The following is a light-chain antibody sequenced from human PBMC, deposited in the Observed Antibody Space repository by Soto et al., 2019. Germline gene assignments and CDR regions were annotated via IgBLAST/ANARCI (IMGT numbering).Light chain of an antibody. CDR3: CSYVTTPEI. J-gene: IGLJ1*01. Sequence: QSVLAQPRSVSGSPGQLLTISCTGTSSDVDDYRYVSWYQQYPGKAPKLVIYGGNKRPSGVPDRFSGSNSGNTASLTISGLQAEDEADYYCCSYVTTPEIFXTGTKVTVL. CDR1: SSDVDDYRY. CDR2: GGN. V-gene: IGLV2-11*01.